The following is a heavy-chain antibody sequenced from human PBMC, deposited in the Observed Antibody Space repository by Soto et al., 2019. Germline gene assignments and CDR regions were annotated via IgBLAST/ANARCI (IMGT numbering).Heavy chain of an antibody. CDR1: GFTSSTYD. CDR2: IGTGGDT. CDR3: ARGAAAGLYYFDH. V-gene: IGHV3-13*01. Sequence: EVQLVESGGGLVQPGGSLRLSCAASGFTSSTYDMHWVRQATGKGSEWVSAIGTGGDTYYLGSVKGRFTISRENAKNSLFLQMNSLRGEDTAVYYCARGAAAGLYYFDHWGQGTLVTVSS. D-gene: IGHD6-13*01. J-gene: IGHJ4*02.